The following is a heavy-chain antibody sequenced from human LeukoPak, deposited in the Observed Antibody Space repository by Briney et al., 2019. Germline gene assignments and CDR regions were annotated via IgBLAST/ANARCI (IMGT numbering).Heavy chain of an antibody. CDR3: ARRNSSGLMGYYYYYMDV. CDR2: INHSGST. J-gene: IGHJ6*03. V-gene: IGHV4-34*01. CDR1: GGSFSGYY. Sequence: PSETLSLTCAVYGGSFSGYYWSWIRQPPGKGLEWIGEINHSGSTNYNPSLKSRVTISVDTSKNQFSLKLSSVTAADTAVYYCARRNSSGLMGYYYYYMDVWGKGTTVTISS. D-gene: IGHD6-19*01.